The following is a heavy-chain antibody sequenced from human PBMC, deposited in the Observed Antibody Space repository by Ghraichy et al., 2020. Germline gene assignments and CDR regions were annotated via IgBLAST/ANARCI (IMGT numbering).Heavy chain of an antibody. CDR3: ARALRALFYYGSGSLDY. V-gene: IGHV4-34*01. J-gene: IGHJ4*02. CDR1: GGSFSGYY. Sequence: SETLSLTCAVYGGSFSGYYWSWIRQPPGKGLEWIGEINHSGSTNYNPSLKSRVTISVDTSKNQFSLKLSSVTAADTAVYYCARALRALFYYGSGSLDYWGQGTLVTVSS. D-gene: IGHD3-10*01. CDR2: INHSGST.